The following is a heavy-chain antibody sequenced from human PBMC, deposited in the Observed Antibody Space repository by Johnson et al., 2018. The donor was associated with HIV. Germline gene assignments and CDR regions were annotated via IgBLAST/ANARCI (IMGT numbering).Heavy chain of an antibody. D-gene: IGHD5-24*01. CDR3: ARDMEMATIEGAFDL. CDR1: GFTVSSNY. Sequence: VQLVESGGGVVQPGRSLRLSCAASGFTVSSNYMSWVRQAPGKGLEWVSVIYSGGSTYYADSVKGRFTISRDTSKKTLYLQMNSLRAEDTAVYYCARDMEMATIEGAFDLWGQGTMVTVSS. J-gene: IGHJ3*01. CDR2: IYSGGST. V-gene: IGHV3-66*01.